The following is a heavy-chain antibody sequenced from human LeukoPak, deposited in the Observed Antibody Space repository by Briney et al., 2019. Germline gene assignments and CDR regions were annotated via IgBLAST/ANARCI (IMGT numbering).Heavy chain of an antibody. D-gene: IGHD6-6*01. J-gene: IGHJ6*02. CDR2: ISYDGSNK. Sequence: SLRLSCAASGFTFSSYAMHWVRQAPGKGLEWVAVISYDGSNKYYADSVKGRFTISRDNSKNTLYLQMNSLRAEDTAVYYCARDLSSGYYYYGMDVWGRGTTVTVSS. V-gene: IGHV3-30*04. CDR3: ARDLSSGYYYYGMDV. CDR1: GFTFSSYA.